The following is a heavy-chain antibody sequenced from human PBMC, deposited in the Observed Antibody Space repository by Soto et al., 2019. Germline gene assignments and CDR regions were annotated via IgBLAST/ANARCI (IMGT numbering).Heavy chain of an antibody. CDR3: ARDPSYRSGWSDWFDP. CDR2: MNPNSGNT. V-gene: IGHV1-8*01. J-gene: IGHJ5*02. CDR1: GYTFTSYD. D-gene: IGHD6-19*01. Sequence: QVQLVQSGAEVKKPGASVKVSCKASGYTFTSYDINWVRQATGQGLEWMGWMNPNSGNTGYAQKFQGRVTMTSNTSISTAYMEPRSVRSEDTAVYYCARDPSYRSGWSDWFDPWGQGTLVTVSS.